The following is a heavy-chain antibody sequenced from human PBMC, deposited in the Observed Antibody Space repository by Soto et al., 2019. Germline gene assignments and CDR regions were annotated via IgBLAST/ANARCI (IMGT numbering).Heavy chain of an antibody. CDR3: ARDTPHRRDSSEIDP. CDR1: GYTFTYCA. D-gene: IGHD3-22*01. CDR2: ISSYNGKT. Sequence: ASVTVSCKASGYTFTYCAMHWVRQAPGQELEWMGWISSYNGKTNYAQKHQGRLTITTDTSTSTVYMELRSLTSDDTAVYYCARDTPHRRDSSEIDPWGQGTLVTVSS. J-gene: IGHJ5*02. V-gene: IGHV1-18*01.